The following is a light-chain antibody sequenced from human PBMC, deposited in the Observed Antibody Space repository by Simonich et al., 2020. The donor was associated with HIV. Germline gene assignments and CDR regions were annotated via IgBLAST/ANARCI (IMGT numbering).Light chain of an antibody. CDR3: CSYAVTSRV. CDR2: EGS. V-gene: IGLV2-23*01. J-gene: IGLJ3*02. Sequence: QSALTQPAYVSGSPGQSITISCTGSSSDIGSYNLVSWYQQHPGKAPKVMIYEGSKRPSWVSNRFSGSKSGNTASLTISGLQAEDEADYYCCSYAVTSRVFGGGTKLTVL. CDR1: SSDIGSYNL.